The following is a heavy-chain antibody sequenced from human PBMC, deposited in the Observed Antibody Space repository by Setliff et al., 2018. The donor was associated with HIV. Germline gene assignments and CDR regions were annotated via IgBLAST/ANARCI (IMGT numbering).Heavy chain of an antibody. CDR3: ARGVVVAATNYYYYMDV. D-gene: IGHD2-15*01. CDR1: TFSSYA. J-gene: IGHJ6*03. CDR2: IIPIFGTA. Sequence: TFSSYAISWVRQAPGQGLEWMGGIIPIFGTANYAQKFQGRVTITADESTSTAYMELSSLRSEDTAVYYCARGVVVAATNYYYYMDVWGKGTTVTVSS. V-gene: IGHV1-69*01.